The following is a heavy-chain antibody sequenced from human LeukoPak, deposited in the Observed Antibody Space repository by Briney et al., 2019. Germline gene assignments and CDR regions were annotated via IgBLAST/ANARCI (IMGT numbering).Heavy chain of an antibody. Sequence: PSETLSLTCTVSGGSISSGSYYWSWIRQPAGRGLEWIGRIYTSGSTNYNPSLKIRLTISLDTSKNQFSLKLSSVTDADTAVYYCAREDARSVPTAISPLDYWGQGTLVAVSS. CDR3: AREDARSVPTAISPLDY. V-gene: IGHV4-61*02. CDR1: GGSISSGSYY. CDR2: IYTSGST. D-gene: IGHD2-2*01. J-gene: IGHJ4*02.